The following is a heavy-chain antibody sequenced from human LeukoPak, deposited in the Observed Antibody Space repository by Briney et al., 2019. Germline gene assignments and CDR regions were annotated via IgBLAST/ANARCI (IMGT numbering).Heavy chain of an antibody. D-gene: IGHD2-2*01. CDR1: GGSISGYY. V-gene: IGHV4-4*07. J-gene: IGHJ4*02. CDR2: IYSSGTT. CDR3: ARQYCTSTTCYPHFDY. Sequence: PSETLSLTCTVSGGSISGYYWSWIRQPAGKGLEWIGHIYSSGTTSYNLSLKSRVTMSVDTSKNQFSLRLTSVTAADTALFFCARQYCTSTTCYPHFDYWGQGTLVTVSS.